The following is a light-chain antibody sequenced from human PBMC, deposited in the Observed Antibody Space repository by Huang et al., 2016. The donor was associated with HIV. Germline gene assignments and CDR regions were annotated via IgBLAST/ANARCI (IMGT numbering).Light chain of an antibody. Sequence: EIVLTQSPGTLVLSPGERDTLSCRASQSVSTSYLAWYQQKPGQAPRLLIYGASSRDTGIPDRFSGSWSGTAFTLTISRLEPEDFAVYYCQQYGSSRWTFGQGTKVEIK. J-gene: IGKJ1*01. CDR3: QQYGSSRWT. V-gene: IGKV3-20*01. CDR2: GAS. CDR1: QSVSTSY.